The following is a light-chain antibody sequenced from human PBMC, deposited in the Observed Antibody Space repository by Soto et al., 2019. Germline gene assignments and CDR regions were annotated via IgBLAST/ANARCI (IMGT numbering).Light chain of an antibody. J-gene: IGKJ5*01. Sequence: EIVETQSPATLSVSPGKRDTLSFRFSQSVRNKVAWYQQKPGQAPRLLIFDASNRATGVPARFSGSGSGTNFTLTISSLEPEDFAVYYCQRRRSWQVTFGQGTRLENK. CDR3: QRRRSWQVT. V-gene: IGKV3-11*01. CDR1: QSVRNK. CDR2: DAS.